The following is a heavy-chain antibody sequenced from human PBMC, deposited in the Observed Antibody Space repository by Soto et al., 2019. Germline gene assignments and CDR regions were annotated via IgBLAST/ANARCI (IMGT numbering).Heavy chain of an antibody. CDR3: ASGIQLWLRRINNGYSG. Sequence: QVQLVQSGAEVKKPESSVKVSCKAPAGTFSTYAISWVRQAPGQGLEWMGGIIPMFGTANYAQRFQDRVTITADESTNTVYMELSSLGSEDTAVYFCASGIQLWLRRINNGYSGWGQGTLVTVSS. CDR1: AGTFSTYA. D-gene: IGHD5-18*01. J-gene: IGHJ4*02. CDR2: IIPMFGTA. V-gene: IGHV1-69*12.